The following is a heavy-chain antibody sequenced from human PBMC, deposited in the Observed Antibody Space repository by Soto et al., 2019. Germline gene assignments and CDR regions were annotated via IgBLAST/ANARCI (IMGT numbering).Heavy chain of an antibody. Sequence: ASVKVSCKASGYTFTSHAMHWVRQAPGQRLEWMGWINAGNGNTKYSQKFQGRVTITTDTSASTAYMELSSLRSEDTAVYYCALDGIASAGTSLFDPWGQGSLVTVSS. CDR3: ALDGIASAGTSLFDP. V-gene: IGHV1-3*01. CDR2: INAGNGNT. J-gene: IGHJ5*02. CDR1: GYTFTSHA. D-gene: IGHD6-13*01.